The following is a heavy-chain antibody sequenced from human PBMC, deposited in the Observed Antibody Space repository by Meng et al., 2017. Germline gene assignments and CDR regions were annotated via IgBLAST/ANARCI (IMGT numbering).Heavy chain of an antibody. J-gene: IGHJ6*02. CDR2: IIPIFGTA. CDR1: GGTFSSYA. V-gene: IGHV1-69*06. D-gene: IGHD2-8*01. CDR3: ASTTSKYCTNGVCYESTYGMDV. Sequence: SVKVSCKASGGTFSSYAISWVRQAPGQGLEGMGGIIPIFGTANYAQKFQGRVTITADKATSTAYMELSSLRSEDTAVYYCASTTSKYCTNGVCYESTYGMDVWGQGTTVTVSS.